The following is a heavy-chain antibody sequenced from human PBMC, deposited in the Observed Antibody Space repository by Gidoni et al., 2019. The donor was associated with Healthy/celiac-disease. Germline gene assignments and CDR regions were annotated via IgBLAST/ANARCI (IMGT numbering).Heavy chain of an antibody. CDR3: ARRQAYYENYFDY. J-gene: IGHJ4*02. V-gene: IGHV4-39*01. CDR1: GGSISSSSYY. CDR2: IYYSGST. D-gene: IGHD3-3*01. Sequence: QLQLQESGPGLVKPSETLSLTCTVSGGSISSSSYYWGWIRQPPGKGLEWIGSIYYSGSTYYNPSLKSRVTISVDTSKNQFSLKLSSVTAADTAVYYCARRQAYYENYFDYWGQGTLVTVSS.